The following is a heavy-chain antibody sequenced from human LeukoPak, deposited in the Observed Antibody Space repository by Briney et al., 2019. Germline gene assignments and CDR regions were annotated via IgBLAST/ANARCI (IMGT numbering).Heavy chain of an antibody. Sequence: SETLSLTCAVYGGSFSGYYWSWIRQPPGKGLEWIGEINHSGSTNYNPSLKSRVTISVDTSKNQFSLKLSSVTAADTAVHYCARGGGDFWSGYYPYYMDVWGKGTTVTVSS. CDR1: GGSFSGYY. CDR2: INHSGST. CDR3: ARGGGDFWSGYYPYYMDV. D-gene: IGHD3-3*01. J-gene: IGHJ6*03. V-gene: IGHV4-34*01.